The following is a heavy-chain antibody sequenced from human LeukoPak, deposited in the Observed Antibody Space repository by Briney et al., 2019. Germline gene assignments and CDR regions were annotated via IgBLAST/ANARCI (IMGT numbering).Heavy chain of an antibody. D-gene: IGHD3-10*01. CDR1: GGTFSSYA. V-gene: IGHV1-69*04. CDR3: AKLIGFGELSDY. CDR2: IIPILGIA. Sequence: SXTVSCKASGGTFSSYAISWVRQAPGQGLEWMGRIIPILGIANYAQKFQGRVTITADKSTSTAYMELSSLRSEDTAVYYCAKLIGFGELSDYWGQGTLVTVSS. J-gene: IGHJ4*02.